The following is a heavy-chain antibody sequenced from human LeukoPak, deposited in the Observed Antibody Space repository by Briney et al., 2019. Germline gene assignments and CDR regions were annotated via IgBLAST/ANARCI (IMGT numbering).Heavy chain of an antibody. Sequence: GGSLRLSCAASGFTVSSNYMSWVRQAPGKGLEWVSVIYSGGSTYYADSVEGRFTISRHNSKNTLYLQMNSLRAEDTAVYYCARGVAARPGYFDYWGQGTLVTVSS. J-gene: IGHJ4*02. D-gene: IGHD6-6*01. CDR2: IYSGGST. CDR1: GFTVSSNY. CDR3: ARGVAARPGYFDY. V-gene: IGHV3-53*04.